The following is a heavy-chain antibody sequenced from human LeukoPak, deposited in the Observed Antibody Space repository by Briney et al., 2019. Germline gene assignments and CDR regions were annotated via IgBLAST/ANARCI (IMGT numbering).Heavy chain of an antibody. J-gene: IGHJ6*02. V-gene: IGHV3-30*18. Sequence: GGSLRLSCAASGFTFSRYGMHWVRQAPGKGLEWVAVISYDGSNKYYADSVKGRFTISRDNSKNTLYLQMNSLRAEDTAVYYCAKPLIAAAALLYYYYYGMDVWGQGTTVTVSS. D-gene: IGHD6-13*01. CDR2: ISYDGSNK. CDR1: GFTFSRYG. CDR3: AKPLIAAAALLYYYYYGMDV.